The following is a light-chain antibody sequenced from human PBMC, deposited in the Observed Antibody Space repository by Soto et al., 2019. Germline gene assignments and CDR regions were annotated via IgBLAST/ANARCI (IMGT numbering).Light chain of an antibody. J-gene: IGKJ5*01. Sequence: SWLPGERATLSCWASQSLRSSYLAWYQRKPGQAPRLLMFGASRRATGIPDRFNGSGSGTDFILTISRLEPEDVAVYYCQQHGTSPYTFGQGTRLEIK. CDR2: GAS. CDR1: QSLRSSY. V-gene: IGKV3-20*01. CDR3: QQHGTSPYT.